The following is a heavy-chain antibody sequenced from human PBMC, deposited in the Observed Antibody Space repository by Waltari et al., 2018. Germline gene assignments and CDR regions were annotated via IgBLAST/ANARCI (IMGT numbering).Heavy chain of an antibody. CDR3: AKPQYSYGLNFFDY. D-gene: IGHD5-18*01. CDR2: IYSGGST. V-gene: IGHV3-23*03. Sequence: EVQLLESGGGLVQPGGSLRLSCAASGFTFSSYAMSWVRQAPGKGLEWVSVIYSGGSTYYADSVKGRFTISRDNSKNTLYLQMNSLRAEDTAVYYCAKPQYSYGLNFFDYWGQGTLVTVSS. CDR1: GFTFSSYA. J-gene: IGHJ4*02.